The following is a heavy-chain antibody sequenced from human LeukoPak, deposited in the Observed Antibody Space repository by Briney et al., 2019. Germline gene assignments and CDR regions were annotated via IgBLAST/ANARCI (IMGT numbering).Heavy chain of an antibody. CDR1: GGSISSYY. J-gene: IGHJ4*02. CDR3: AGTVTTRYYFDY. Sequence: PSETLSLTCTVSGGSISSYYWSWIRQPPGKGLEWIGYIYYSGSTYYNPSLKSRVTLSVDTSKKQFSLKLSSVTAADTAVYYCAGTVTTRYYFDYWGQGTLVTVSS. D-gene: IGHD4-17*01. V-gene: IGHV4-59*12. CDR2: IYYSGST.